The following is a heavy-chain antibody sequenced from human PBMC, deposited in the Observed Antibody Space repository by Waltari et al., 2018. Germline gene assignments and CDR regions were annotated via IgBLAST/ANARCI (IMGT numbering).Heavy chain of an antibody. CDR1: GGSLSGYY. CDR3: ARTPSAWSGLFTRGRRFFDA. J-gene: IGHJ4*02. Sequence: QVQLQQWGAGLLKPSETLSLTCAVYGGSLSGYYCSWIRQPPGKGREWIGEVDHSGSTNYKPSRKSRVTISVDTSKNQCSLKLSSVTAADTAVYYCARTPSAWSGLFTRGRRFFDAWGQGTLVTVSS. V-gene: IGHV4-34*01. CDR2: VDHSGST. D-gene: IGHD3-3*01.